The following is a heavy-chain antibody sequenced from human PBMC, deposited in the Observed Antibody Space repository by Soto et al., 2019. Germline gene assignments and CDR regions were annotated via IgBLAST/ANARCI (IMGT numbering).Heavy chain of an antibody. D-gene: IGHD3-10*01. J-gene: IGHJ4*02. Sequence: ASVKVSCKASGGTFSSYAISWVRQAPGQGLEWMGWINAGNGNTKYSQKFQGRVTITRDTSASTAYMELSSLRSEDTAVYYCASGGFGSPYYFDYWGQGTLVTVSS. V-gene: IGHV1-3*01. CDR2: INAGNGNT. CDR1: GGTFSSYA. CDR3: ASGGFGSPYYFDY.